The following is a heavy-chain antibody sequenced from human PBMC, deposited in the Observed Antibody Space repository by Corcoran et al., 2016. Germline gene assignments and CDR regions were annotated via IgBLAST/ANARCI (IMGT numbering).Heavy chain of an antibody. D-gene: IGHD2-15*01. CDR1: GGSISSYY. V-gene: IGHV4-59*01. CDR3: AGGYCSGGSCPVDY. J-gene: IGHJ4*02. Sequence: QVQLQESGPGLVKPSETLSLTCTVSGGSISSYYWSWIRQPPGKGLEWIGYIYYSGSTNYNPTRKSRVTISVDTSKNQFSLKLSSVSAADTAVYDWAGGYCSGGSCPVDYWGQGTLVTVSS. CDR2: IYYSGST.